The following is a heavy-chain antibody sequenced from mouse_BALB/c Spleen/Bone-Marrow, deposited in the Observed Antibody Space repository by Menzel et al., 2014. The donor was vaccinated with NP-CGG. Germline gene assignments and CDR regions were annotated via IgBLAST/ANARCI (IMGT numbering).Heavy chain of an antibody. V-gene: IGHV1-9*01. CDR3: ARDSSDYLAWFAY. Sequence: VQLQQSGAELMKPGASVKISCKATGYTFSSYWIEWVKPRPGHGLEWIGEILPGSDSTNYNENFKGKATFTADTSSNTAYMQLNSLTSEDSAVYFCARDSSDYLAWFAYWGQGTLVAVSA. J-gene: IGHJ3*01. D-gene: IGHD3-2*01. CDR2: ILPGSDST. CDR1: GYTFSSYW.